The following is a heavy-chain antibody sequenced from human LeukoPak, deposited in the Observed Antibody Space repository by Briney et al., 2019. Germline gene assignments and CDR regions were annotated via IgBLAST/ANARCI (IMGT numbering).Heavy chain of an antibody. V-gene: IGHV4-59*08. CDR3: ARLSRNIAPRLDAIDY. J-gene: IGHJ4*02. Sequence: SETLSLTCTVSGGSISSYYWSWIRQPPGKGLEWIGDIYYGGSTNYNPPLKSRVTISVDTSKNQFSLKLSSVTAADTAVYYCARLSRNIAPRLDAIDYWGQGTLVTVSS. CDR2: IYYGGST. D-gene: IGHD6-6*01. CDR1: GGSISSYY.